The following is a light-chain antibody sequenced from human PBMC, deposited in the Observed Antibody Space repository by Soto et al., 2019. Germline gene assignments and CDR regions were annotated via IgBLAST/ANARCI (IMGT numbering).Light chain of an antibody. CDR2: DNN. CDR1: SSNIGNNY. J-gene: IGLJ2*01. Sequence: QSVLTQPPSVSAAPGQKVTISCSGSSSNIGNNYVSWYQQLPGTTPKLLIYDNNKRPSGIPDRFSGSKSETSATLGITGLQTGDEADYYCGTWDSSLSVVVFGGGTQLTVL. CDR3: GTWDSSLSVVV. V-gene: IGLV1-51*01.